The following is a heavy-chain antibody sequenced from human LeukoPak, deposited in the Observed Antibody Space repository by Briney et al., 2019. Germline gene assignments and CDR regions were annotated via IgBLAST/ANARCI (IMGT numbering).Heavy chain of an antibody. CDR2: ISAYNGNT. J-gene: IGHJ4*02. V-gene: IGHV1-18*01. CDR3: ARSSSTSCQY. D-gene: IGHD2-2*01. Sequence: ASVKVSCKASGYTFTSYDINWVRQATGQGLEWMGWISAYNGNTNYAQKLQGRVTMTTDTSTSTAYMELRSLRSDDTAVYYCARSSSTSCQYWGQGALVTVSS. CDR1: GYTFTSYD.